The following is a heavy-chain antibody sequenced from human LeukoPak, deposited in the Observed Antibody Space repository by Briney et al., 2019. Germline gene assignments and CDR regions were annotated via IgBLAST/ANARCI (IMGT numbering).Heavy chain of an antibody. Sequence: PGGSLRLSCAASGFTFSSYGMHWVRQAPGKGLEWVAFIRYDGSNKYYADSVKGRFTISRDNSKNTLYLQMNSLRAGDTAVYYCAKDQGYSGYDFAFDYWGQGTLVTVSS. D-gene: IGHD5-12*01. V-gene: IGHV3-30*02. CDR2: IRYDGSNK. J-gene: IGHJ4*02. CDR1: GFTFSSYG. CDR3: AKDQGYSGYDFAFDY.